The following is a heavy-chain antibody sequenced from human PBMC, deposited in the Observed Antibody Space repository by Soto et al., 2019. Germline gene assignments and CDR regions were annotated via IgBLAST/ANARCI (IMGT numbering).Heavy chain of an antibody. CDR3: TSLALEYNSDWYPLSD. Sequence: EVQLVESGGGLVKPGGSLRLSCAGSGFTFSNVWMNWVRQAPGKGLEWVGRIKSETDGGTIDYAAPGKGSITSSRDDSNHTLYLQMNSLKTEDTATYYCTSLALEYNSDWYPLSDWGQGTRVTVSS. J-gene: IGHJ4*02. CDR2: IKSETDGGTI. D-gene: IGHD6-19*01. V-gene: IGHV3-15*07. CDR1: GFTFSNVW.